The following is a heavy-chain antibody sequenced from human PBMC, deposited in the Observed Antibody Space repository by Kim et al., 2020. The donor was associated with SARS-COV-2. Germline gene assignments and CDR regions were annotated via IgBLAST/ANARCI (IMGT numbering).Heavy chain of an antibody. CDR2: IIPILGIA. CDR3: ARALFSGYCSSTSCYWFDP. V-gene: IGHV1-69*04. D-gene: IGHD2-2*01. CDR1: GGTFSSYA. Sequence: SVKVSCKASGGTFSSYAISWVRQAPGQGLEWMGRIIPILGIANYAQKFQGRVTITADKSTSTAYMELSSLRSEDTAVYYCARALFSGYCSSTSCYWFDPWGQGTLVTVSS. J-gene: IGHJ5*02.